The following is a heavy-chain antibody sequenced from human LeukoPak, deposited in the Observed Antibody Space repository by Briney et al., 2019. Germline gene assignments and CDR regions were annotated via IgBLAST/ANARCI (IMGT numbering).Heavy chain of an antibody. Sequence: GGSLRLSCAASGFTFDDYAMHWARQAPGKGLEWVSGISWNSGSIGYADSVKGRFTISRDNAKNSLYLQMSSLRPEDTALYYCAKDTGIAVAGFQHWGQGTLVTVSS. CDR1: GFTFDDYA. CDR3: AKDTGIAVAGFQH. J-gene: IGHJ1*01. CDR2: ISWNSGSI. V-gene: IGHV3-9*01. D-gene: IGHD6-19*01.